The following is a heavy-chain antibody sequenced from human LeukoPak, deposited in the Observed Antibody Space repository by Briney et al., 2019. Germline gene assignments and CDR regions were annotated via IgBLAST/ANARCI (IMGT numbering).Heavy chain of an antibody. CDR2: INKDGSEK. Sequence: GGSLRLSCAASGFTFSSNWMSWVRQAPGKGLEWVANINKDGSEKRYMDSVKGRFTISRDNSKNSVYLQMSSLRVEDTAFYYCAKGNNSFSFNFDYCGQGTLVTVSS. D-gene: IGHD1-14*01. J-gene: IGHJ4*02. V-gene: IGHV3-7*05. CDR3: AKGNNSFSFNFDY. CDR1: GFTFSSNW.